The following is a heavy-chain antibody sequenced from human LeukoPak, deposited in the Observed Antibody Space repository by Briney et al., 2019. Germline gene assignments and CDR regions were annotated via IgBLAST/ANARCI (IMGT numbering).Heavy chain of an antibody. CDR1: GGSISSSSYY. J-gene: IGHJ4*02. V-gene: IGHV4-39*01. Sequence: SETLSLTCTVSGGSISSSSYYWGWIRQPPGKGLEWIGSIYYNGSTYYNPSLKSRVTISVDTSKNQFSLKLSSVTAADTAVYYCARQVGGSYFDYWGQGTLVTVSP. CDR3: ARQVGGSYFDY. D-gene: IGHD1-26*01. CDR2: IYYNGST.